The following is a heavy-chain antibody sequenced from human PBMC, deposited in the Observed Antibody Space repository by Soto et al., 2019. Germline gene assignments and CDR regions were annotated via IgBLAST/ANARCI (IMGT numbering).Heavy chain of an antibody. Sequence: GGSLRLSCAASGFTFSSYSMNWVRQAPGKGLEWVSSISSSSSYIYYADSVKGRFTISRDNAKNSLYLQMNSLRAEDTAVYYCARGVEEETGYSGSYYLVAFDIWGQGTMVTVSS. CDR3: ARGVEEETGYSGSYYLVAFDI. CDR2: ISSSSSYI. J-gene: IGHJ3*02. CDR1: GFTFSSYS. V-gene: IGHV3-21*01. D-gene: IGHD1-26*01.